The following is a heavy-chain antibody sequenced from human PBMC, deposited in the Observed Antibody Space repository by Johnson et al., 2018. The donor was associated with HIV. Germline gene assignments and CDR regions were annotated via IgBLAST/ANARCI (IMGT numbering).Heavy chain of an antibody. D-gene: IGHD4-17*01. V-gene: IGHV3-7*01. J-gene: IGHJ3*02. Sequence: VQLVESGGALVQPGGSLRLSCVASGFTFSSFWLSWVRQAPGRGLEWVANINLDGSEKYYVDSVKGRFTISRDNAKNSLYLQMNSLRAEDTAVYYCARDSAVTITFDIWGQGTMVTVSS. CDR1: GFTFSSFW. CDR2: INLDGSEK. CDR3: ARDSAVTITFDI.